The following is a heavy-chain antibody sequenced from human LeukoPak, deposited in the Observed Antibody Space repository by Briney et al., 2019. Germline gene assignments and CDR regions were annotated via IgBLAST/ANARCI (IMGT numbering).Heavy chain of an antibody. CDR1: GFTFDDYA. CDR2: ISWNSGNI. CDR3: AKGDPYSSSSVVDY. J-gene: IGHJ4*02. Sequence: GGSLRLSCAASGFTFDDYAMHWVRQAPGKGLEWVSGISWNSGNIGYADSVKGRFTISRDNAKNSLYLQINSLRAEDTALYYCAKGDPYSSSSVVDYWGQGTLVTVSS. V-gene: IGHV3-9*01. D-gene: IGHD6-13*01.